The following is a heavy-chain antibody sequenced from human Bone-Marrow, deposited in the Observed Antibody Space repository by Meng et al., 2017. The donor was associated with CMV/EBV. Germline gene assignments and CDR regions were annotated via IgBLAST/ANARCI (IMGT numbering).Heavy chain of an antibody. CDR3: ARGGSPDY. V-gene: IGHV4-4*09. CDR2: ISHTGGT. D-gene: IGHD1-26*01. CDR1: GAYVGRNY. Sequence: SETLSLTCTVSGAYVGRNYWSWNRRPPGKGLEYIGYISHTGGTNYNPSFKGRVTISMDTSKNQFSLKLSSVTAADTAVYYCARGGSPDYWGQGTLVTVSS. J-gene: IGHJ4*02.